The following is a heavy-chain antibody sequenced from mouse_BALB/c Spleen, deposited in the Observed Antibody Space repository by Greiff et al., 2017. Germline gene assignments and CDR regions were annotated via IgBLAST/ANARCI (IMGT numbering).Heavy chain of an antibody. J-gene: IGHJ3*01. CDR1: GFTFSSFG. V-gene: IGHV5-17*02. Sequence: EVKLVESGGGLVQPGGSRKLSCAASGFTFSSFGMHWVRQAPEKGLEWVAYISSGSSTIYYADTVKGRFTISRDNPKNTLFLQMTSLRSEDTAMYYCARSNYGNWFAYWGQGTLVTVSA. D-gene: IGHD2-1*01. CDR3: ARSNYGNWFAY. CDR2: ISSGSSTI.